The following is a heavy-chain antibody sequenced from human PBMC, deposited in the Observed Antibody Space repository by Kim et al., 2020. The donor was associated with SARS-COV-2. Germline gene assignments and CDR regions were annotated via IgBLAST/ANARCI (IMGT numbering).Heavy chain of an antibody. D-gene: IGHD3-10*01. V-gene: IGHV4-39*07. J-gene: IGHJ4*02. Sequence: YYNPSLKSRVTISVDTSKNQFSLKLSSVTAADTAVYYCARDYLWFGAFDYWGQGTLVTVSS. CDR3: ARDYLWFGAFDY.